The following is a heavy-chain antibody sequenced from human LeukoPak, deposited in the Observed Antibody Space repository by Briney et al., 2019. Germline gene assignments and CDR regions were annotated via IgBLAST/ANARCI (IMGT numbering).Heavy chain of an antibody. CDR1: GYSFTSYW. CDR3: QRTAYDILTGYPFDY. D-gene: IGHD3-9*01. Sequence: GESLKISCKGSGYSFTSYWIGWVRQMPGKGLEWMVIIYPGDSDPRYSPSFQGQVTISADKSISTAYLQWSSLKASDTVFCFWQRTAYDILTGYPFDYWGQGTLVTVSS. CDR2: IYPGDSDP. V-gene: IGHV5-51*01. J-gene: IGHJ4*02.